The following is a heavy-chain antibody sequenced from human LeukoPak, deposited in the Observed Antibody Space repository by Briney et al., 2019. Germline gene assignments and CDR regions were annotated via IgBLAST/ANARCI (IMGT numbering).Heavy chain of an antibody. CDR1: GFTFSSSW. CDR3: TRDSGYNAFDI. CDR2: IKEDGTAK. J-gene: IGHJ3*02. V-gene: IGHV3-7*01. D-gene: IGHD5-12*01. Sequence: GSLRLSCAASGFTFSSSWMAWVRQAPGKGLEWVGNIKEDGTAKNYVASVRGRFTISRDNAKNSLYLQMNSLRGEDTAVYYCTRDSGYNAFDIWGQGTMVTVSS.